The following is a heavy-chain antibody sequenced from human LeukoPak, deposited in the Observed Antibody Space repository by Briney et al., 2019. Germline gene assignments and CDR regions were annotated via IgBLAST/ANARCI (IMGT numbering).Heavy chain of an antibody. CDR1: GYTFTGYY. CDR2: ISPSGGT. V-gene: IGHV1-2*02. Sequence: ASVKVSCKASGYTFTGYYMHWVRQAPGQGLEWMGWISPSGGTDYAQKFQGRVTMTRDTSITTAYMELDSLRSDDTAVYYCARDWVDYDFDIWGQGTMVTVSS. D-gene: IGHD3-16*01. J-gene: IGHJ3*02. CDR3: ARDWVDYDFDI.